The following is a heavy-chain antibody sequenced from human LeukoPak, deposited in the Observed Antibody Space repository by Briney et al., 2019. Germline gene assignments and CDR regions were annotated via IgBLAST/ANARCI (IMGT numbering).Heavy chain of an antibody. Sequence: GGSLRLSCAGSGFTFSSHWMGWVRQAPGKGLEWLANIKEDGHEKYYVDSVQGRFTISRDNANNSLFLQMDSLRAEDTAVYFCARHGYYVFDYWGQGTLVTVSS. D-gene: IGHD4-17*01. CDR3: ARHGYYVFDY. V-gene: IGHV3-7*01. J-gene: IGHJ4*02. CDR1: GFTFSSHW. CDR2: IKEDGHEK.